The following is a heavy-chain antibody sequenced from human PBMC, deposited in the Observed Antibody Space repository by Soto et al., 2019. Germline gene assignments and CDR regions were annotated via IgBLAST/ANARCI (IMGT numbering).Heavy chain of an antibody. J-gene: IGHJ5*02. D-gene: IGHD6-13*01. CDR2: IFPSGTT. Sequence: PSETLSLTCGVSGGSLSGATYSWNWIRQPPGKGLEWISYIFPSGTTYYNPSLKRRVTISIDVSKNQFSLKLSSVTAADTAVYYCARGQVAAAGTGFRWFDPWGQGTLVTVSS. CDR3: ARGQVAAAGTGFRWFDP. V-gene: IGHV4-30-2*01. CDR1: GGSLSGATYS.